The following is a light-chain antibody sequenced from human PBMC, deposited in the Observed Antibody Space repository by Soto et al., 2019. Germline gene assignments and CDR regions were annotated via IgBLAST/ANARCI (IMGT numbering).Light chain of an antibody. CDR2: DAS. CDR3: LRYNAFSQT. V-gene: IGKV1-5*01. J-gene: IGKJ1*01. CDR1: QSMNDC. Sequence: DIQMTQSPSTLSASVGDRATITCRASQSMNDCLAWYQQKPGKPPKVLIYDASSLQTGVPSRFSGRGSGTEFTLTISSLQPDDVATYYCLRYNAFSQTFGQGTKVEI.